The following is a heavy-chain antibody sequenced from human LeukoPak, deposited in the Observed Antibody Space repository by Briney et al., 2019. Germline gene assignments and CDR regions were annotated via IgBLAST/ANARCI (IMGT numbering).Heavy chain of an antibody. CDR2: IKQDGSET. CDR1: GFTFSNYW. J-gene: IGHJ6*03. D-gene: IGHD3-3*01. V-gene: IGHV3-7*01. Sequence: GGSLRLSCAASGFTFSNYWMNWVRQAPGKGLECLANIKQDGSETYYADSVKGRFTISRDNAKNSLYLQMNSLRAEDTAVYYCARLNYDFWSGVWEGYYMDVWGKGTTVTVSS. CDR3: ARLNYDFWSGVWEGYYMDV.